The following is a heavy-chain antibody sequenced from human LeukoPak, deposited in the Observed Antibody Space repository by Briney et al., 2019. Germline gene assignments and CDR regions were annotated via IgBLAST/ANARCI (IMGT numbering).Heavy chain of an antibody. CDR2: IRQDGGEK. J-gene: IGHJ4*02. CDR3: ATGRSCPTCYLPDY. CDR1: GFALSEYA. V-gene: IGHV3-7*01. Sequence: GGSLRLSCAASGFALSEYAMSWVRQAPGKGLEWVANIRQDGGEKYFLDSVKGRFTISRDNAMDSLYLQMNSLRAEDTALYYCATGRSCPTCYLPDYWGQGTLVTVSS. D-gene: IGHD2-2*01.